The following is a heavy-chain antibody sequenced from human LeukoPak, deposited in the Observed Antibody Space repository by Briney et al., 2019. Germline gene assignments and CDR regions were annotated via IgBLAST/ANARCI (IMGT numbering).Heavy chain of an antibody. J-gene: IGHJ5*02. CDR2: ISGSGGST. CDR3: AKRGSTSWNTARNWFDP. D-gene: IGHD2-2*02. CDR1: GFTFSSYG. V-gene: IGHV3-23*01. Sequence: PGGSLRLSCAASGFTFSSYGMSWVGQAPGKGLEWVSAISGSGGSTYYADSAKGRCTISRDNSKNTLYLQMTSLRAEDTAVYSCAKRGSTSWNTARNWFDPWGQGTLVTVSS.